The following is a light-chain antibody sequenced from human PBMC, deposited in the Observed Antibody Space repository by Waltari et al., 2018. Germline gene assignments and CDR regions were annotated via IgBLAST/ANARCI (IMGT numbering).Light chain of an antibody. V-gene: IGLV2-23*02. Sequence: QPVLTQPASVSGSPGQSITISCTGTSSDVGRYNFVSWYQHHPGKAPKTIIYEVSKRPSGVSDRVSGSKAGNTASLTISGLQAEDEANYYCCSYAGSSAVFGGGTKLTVL. J-gene: IGLJ3*02. CDR1: SSDVGRYNF. CDR2: EVS. CDR3: CSYAGSSAV.